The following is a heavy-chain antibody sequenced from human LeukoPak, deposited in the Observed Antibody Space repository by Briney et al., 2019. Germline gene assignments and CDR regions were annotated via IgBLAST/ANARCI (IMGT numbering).Heavy chain of an antibody. D-gene: IGHD3-16*01. Sequence: ASVKVSCEASGYTFTSYDINWVRQATGQGLEWMGWMNPNSGNTGYAQKFQGRVTMTRNTSISTAYMELSSLRSEDTAVYYCARARGSASYYYYGMDVWGQGTTVTVSS. V-gene: IGHV1-8*01. J-gene: IGHJ6*02. CDR3: ARARGSASYYYYGMDV. CDR2: MNPNSGNT. CDR1: GYTFTSYD.